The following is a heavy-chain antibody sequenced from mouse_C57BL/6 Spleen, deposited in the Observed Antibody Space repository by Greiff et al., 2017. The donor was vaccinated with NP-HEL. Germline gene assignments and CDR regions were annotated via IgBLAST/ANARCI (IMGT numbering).Heavy chain of an antibody. V-gene: IGHV1-59*01. CDR3: ARRWTLGTAQAGGDY. Sequence: QVQLQQSGAELVRPGTSVKLSCKASGYTFTSYWMHWVKQRPGQGLEWIGVIDPSDSYTNYNQKFKGKATLTVDTSSSTAYMQLSSLTSEDSAVYYCARRWTLGTAQAGGDYWGQGTTLTVSS. CDR2: IDPSDSYT. D-gene: IGHD3-2*02. CDR1: GYTFTSYW. J-gene: IGHJ2*01.